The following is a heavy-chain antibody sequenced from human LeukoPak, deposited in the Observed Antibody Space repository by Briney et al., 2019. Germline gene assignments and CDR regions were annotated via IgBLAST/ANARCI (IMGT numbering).Heavy chain of an antibody. CDR3: AKIGPTYYYDSSGYSTDY. CDR1: GFTFSSYA. Sequence: GGSLRLSCAASGFTFSSYAMSCVRQAPGKGLEWVSAISGSGGSTYYADSVKGRFTISRDNSKNTLYLQMNSLRAEDTAVYYCAKIGPTYYYDSSGYSTDYWGQGTLVTVSS. CDR2: ISGSGGST. J-gene: IGHJ4*02. V-gene: IGHV3-23*01. D-gene: IGHD3-22*01.